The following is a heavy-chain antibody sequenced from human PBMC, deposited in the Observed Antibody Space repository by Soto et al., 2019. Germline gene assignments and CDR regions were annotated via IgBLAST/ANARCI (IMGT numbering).Heavy chain of an antibody. Sequence: GGSLRLSWVASGFTLWNYAMSWVRQAPGKGLEWVSVIGGRGNSTYYIDSVKGRFTISRDSSKNTVFLQMNSLRDEDTAVYYCARGDNDSSGYYSLNWFDPWGQGTLVTVSS. CDR2: IGGRGNST. CDR3: ARGDNDSSGYYSLNWFDP. J-gene: IGHJ5*02. CDR1: GFTLWNYA. V-gene: IGHV3-23*01. D-gene: IGHD3-22*01.